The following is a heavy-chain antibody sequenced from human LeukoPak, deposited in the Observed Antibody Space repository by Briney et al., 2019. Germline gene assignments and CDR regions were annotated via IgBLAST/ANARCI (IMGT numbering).Heavy chain of an antibody. CDR3: AKVYCTGGSCYGVDY. CDR1: GFTFSSYG. CDR2: IRYDGSKK. D-gene: IGHD2-15*01. J-gene: IGHJ4*02. Sequence: GGSLRLSCAASGFTFSSYGMHWVRQAPGKGLEWVSFIRYDGSKKYYADSVNGRFTISRDNSKNTLYLQMNSLRVEDTAVYYCAKVYCTGGSCYGVDYWGQGTLVTVSS. V-gene: IGHV3-30*02.